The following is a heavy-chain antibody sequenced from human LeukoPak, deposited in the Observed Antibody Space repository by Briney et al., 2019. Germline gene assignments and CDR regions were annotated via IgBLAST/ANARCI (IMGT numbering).Heavy chain of an antibody. Sequence: GGSLRLSCAVSGFTFSSYRMVWVRQTPGKRPVWVSWINSDGRTTTYADSVKGRFTTSRDNAKNTLYLQMNSLRAEDTALYYCTRVQAGRSGLMDVWGRGTTVTVSS. J-gene: IGHJ6*02. D-gene: IGHD2-8*02. CDR2: INSDGRTT. CDR3: TRVQAGRSGLMDV. CDR1: GFTFSSYR. V-gene: IGHV3-74*01.